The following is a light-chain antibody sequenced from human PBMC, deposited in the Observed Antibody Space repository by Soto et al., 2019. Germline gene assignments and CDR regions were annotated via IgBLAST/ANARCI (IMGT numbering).Light chain of an antibody. V-gene: IGKV3-15*01. CDR3: QQCYNWPLT. CDR1: QSVSSS. J-gene: IGKJ4*01. Sequence: EIVMTQSPATLSVSPGERATLSCRASQSVSSSLAWYQQKPGQAPRLLIYGASTRATGVPVRFSGSGSGTEFALTISSLQSEDFAVYYCQQCYNWPLTFGGGTKVEIE. CDR2: GAS.